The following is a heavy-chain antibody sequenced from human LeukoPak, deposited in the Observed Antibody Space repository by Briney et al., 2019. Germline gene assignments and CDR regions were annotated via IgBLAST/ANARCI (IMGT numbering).Heavy chain of an antibody. J-gene: IGHJ4*02. CDR1: GFTFRDYSDYW. V-gene: IGHV3-7*01. Sequence: GGSLRLSCAASGFTFRDYSDYWMSWVRQAPGRGLEWVANIKQDGSEKYYVDSVKGRFTISRDNAKNSLFLQMNSLRAEDTAVYYCARVGRYSYAHNSWGQGTLVTVSS. CDR2: IKQDGSEK. D-gene: IGHD5-18*01. CDR3: ARVGRYSYAHNS.